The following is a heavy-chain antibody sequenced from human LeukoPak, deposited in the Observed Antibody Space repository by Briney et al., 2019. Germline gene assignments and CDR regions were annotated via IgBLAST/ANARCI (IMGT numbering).Heavy chain of an antibody. Sequence: GGSLRLSCAASGFTVSSNYMRWVRQAPGKGLEWVSVIYSGGSTYYADSVKGRFTISRDNSKNTLSLQMNSLRAEDTALYYCAKDDSSGYFRDAFDIWGQGTMVTVSS. CDR3: AKDDSSGYFRDAFDI. CDR1: GFTVSSNY. CDR2: IYSGGST. J-gene: IGHJ3*02. D-gene: IGHD3-22*01. V-gene: IGHV3-53*01.